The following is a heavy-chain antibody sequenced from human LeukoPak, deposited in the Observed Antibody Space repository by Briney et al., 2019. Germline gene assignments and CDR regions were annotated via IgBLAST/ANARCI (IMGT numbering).Heavy chain of an antibody. Sequence: GGSLRLSCAASGFTFSSYAMSWGRQAPGKGLEWVSAIGGSGDSTYYADSVKGRFTISRDNSKNTLYLQMNSLRAEDTAVYYCAKRGGYYDSSGSIDYWGQGTLVTVSS. CDR2: IGGSGDST. V-gene: IGHV3-23*01. CDR3: AKRGGYYDSSGSIDY. D-gene: IGHD3-22*01. CDR1: GFTFSSYA. J-gene: IGHJ4*02.